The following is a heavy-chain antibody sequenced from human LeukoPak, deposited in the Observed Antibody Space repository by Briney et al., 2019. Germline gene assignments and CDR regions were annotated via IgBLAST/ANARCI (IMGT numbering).Heavy chain of an antibody. CDR1: GGSISSSSYY. Sequence: SETLSLTCTVSGGSISSSSYYWGWIRQPPGKGLEWIGSIYYSGSTYYNPSLKSRVTISVDTSKNQFSLKLSSVTAADTAVYYCARVNDSSGDAFDIWGQGTMVTVSS. V-gene: IGHV4-39*07. CDR2: IYYSGST. D-gene: IGHD3-22*01. J-gene: IGHJ3*02. CDR3: ARVNDSSGDAFDI.